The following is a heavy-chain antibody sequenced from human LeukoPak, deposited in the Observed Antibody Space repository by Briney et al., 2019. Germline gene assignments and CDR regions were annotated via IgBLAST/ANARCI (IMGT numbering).Heavy chain of an antibody. J-gene: IGHJ4*02. V-gene: IGHV1-69*05. Sequence: SVKVSCKASGGTFSSYAISWVRQAPGQGLEWMGGIIPIFGTASYAQKFQGRVTITTDESTSTAYMELSSLRSEDTAVYYCVPTAGYSSGWYNFDYWGQGTLVTVSS. CDR3: VPTAGYSSGWYNFDY. D-gene: IGHD6-19*01. CDR2: IIPIFGTA. CDR1: GGTFSSYA.